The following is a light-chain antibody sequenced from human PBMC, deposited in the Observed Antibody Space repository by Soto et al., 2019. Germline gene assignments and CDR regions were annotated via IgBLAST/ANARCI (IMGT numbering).Light chain of an antibody. CDR3: QQYNNWPPYT. Sequence: EMVMTQSPATLSVSPGEGATLSCRASHSVGYNLAWYQQRPGQAPRLLIYGASTRATGIPDRFSGSGSGTEFTLTISSLQSEDFAVYYCQQYNNWPPYTFGQGTKLEIK. V-gene: IGKV3-15*01. CDR2: GAS. CDR1: HSVGYN. J-gene: IGKJ2*01.